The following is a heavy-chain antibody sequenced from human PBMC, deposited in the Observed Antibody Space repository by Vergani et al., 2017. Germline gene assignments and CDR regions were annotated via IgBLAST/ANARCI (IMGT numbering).Heavy chain of an antibody. Sequence: QVQLVESGGGVVQPGGSLRLSCAASGFTFSSYGINWVRQAPGKGLEWVAFIRYDGSDKYYADSVKGRFTISRDNSNNTLYLQMNSLRAEDTAVYYCAKDAGGGLDYWGQGTLVTVSS. V-gene: IGHV3-30*02. CDR3: AKDAGGGLDY. D-gene: IGHD3-10*01. CDR2: IRYDGSDK. J-gene: IGHJ4*02. CDR1: GFTFSSYG.